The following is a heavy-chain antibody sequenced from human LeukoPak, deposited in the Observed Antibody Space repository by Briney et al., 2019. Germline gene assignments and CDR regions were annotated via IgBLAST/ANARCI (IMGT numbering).Heavy chain of an antibody. Sequence: GGSLSLSCTASGFTFSNYWMSWVRQTPEKGLEWVANIKQDGGEKVYVDSVKGRFTISRDNAQTSLYLHMNSLRAEDTAVYYCARDPYSSSWSYGMDVWGQGTTVTVSS. CDR2: IKQDGGEK. CDR3: ARDPYSSSWSYGMDV. D-gene: IGHD6-13*01. CDR1: GFTFSNYW. J-gene: IGHJ6*02. V-gene: IGHV3-7*05.